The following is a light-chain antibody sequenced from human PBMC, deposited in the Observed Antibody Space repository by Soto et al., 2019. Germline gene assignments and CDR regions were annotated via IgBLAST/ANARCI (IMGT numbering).Light chain of an antibody. CDR2: AAS. Sequence: DIPMTQSPASVYASVGDRVTITCRASQAINNYLAWYQQKPGKVPTLLISAASTLQSGVPSRFSGSGSGTDFTLTISSLQPEDVATYYCQKFNAFPTFGGGTKVEI. V-gene: IGKV1-27*01. CDR3: QKFNAFPT. J-gene: IGKJ4*01. CDR1: QAINNY.